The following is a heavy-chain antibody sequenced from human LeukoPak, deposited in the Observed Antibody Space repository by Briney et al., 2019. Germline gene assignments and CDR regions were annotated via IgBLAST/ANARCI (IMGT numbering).Heavy chain of an antibody. Sequence: SETLSLTCTVSGGSISSSSYYWGWIRQPPGKGLEWIGSIYYSGSTYYNPSLKSRVTISVDTSKNQFSLKLSSVTAADTAVYYCARHVYDILTGSAKLDAFDIWGQGTMVTVSS. D-gene: IGHD3-9*01. CDR1: GGSISSSSYY. J-gene: IGHJ3*02. CDR2: IYYSGST. CDR3: ARHVYDILTGSAKLDAFDI. V-gene: IGHV4-39*01.